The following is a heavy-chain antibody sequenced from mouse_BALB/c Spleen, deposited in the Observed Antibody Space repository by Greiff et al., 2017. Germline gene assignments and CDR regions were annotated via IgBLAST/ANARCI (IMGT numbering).Heavy chain of an antibody. V-gene: IGHV5-9-3*01. D-gene: IGHD1-1*01. CDR2: ISSGGSYT. Sequence: EVKVVESGGGLVKPGGSLKLSCAASGFTFSSYAMSWVRQTPEKRLEWVATISSGGSYTYYPDSVKGRFTISRDNAKNTLYLQMSSLRSEDTAMYYCARQRTTVVATDAMDYWGQGTSVTVSS. CDR3: ARQRTTVVATDAMDY. CDR1: GFTFSSYA. J-gene: IGHJ4*01.